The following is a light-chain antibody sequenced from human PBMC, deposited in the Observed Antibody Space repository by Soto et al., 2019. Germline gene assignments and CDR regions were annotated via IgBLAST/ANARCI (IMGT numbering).Light chain of an antibody. CDR3: SSYAGRNNFV. V-gene: IGLV2-8*01. Sequence: QSALAQPPSASVSPGQSVTISCTGTSSDVGGYNYVSWYQQHPGKAPKLMIYEVSKRPSGVPDRFSGSKSGNTASLTVSGLQAEDEADYYCSSYAGRNNFVFGTGTKV. CDR1: SSDVGGYNY. J-gene: IGLJ1*01. CDR2: EVS.